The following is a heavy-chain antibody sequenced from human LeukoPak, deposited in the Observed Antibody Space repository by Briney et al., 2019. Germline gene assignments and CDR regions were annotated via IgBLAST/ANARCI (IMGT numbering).Heavy chain of an antibody. CDR3: ARGRMGNWFDP. Sequence: GGSLRLSCAASGFTFSSYGMHWVRQAPGKGLEWVANIKQDGSEKYYVDSVKGRFTISRDNAKNTLYLQMNSLRAEDTAVYYCARGRMGNWFDPWGQGTLVTVSS. V-gene: IGHV3-7*01. CDR2: IKQDGSEK. CDR1: GFTFSSYG. J-gene: IGHJ5*02. D-gene: IGHD1-26*01.